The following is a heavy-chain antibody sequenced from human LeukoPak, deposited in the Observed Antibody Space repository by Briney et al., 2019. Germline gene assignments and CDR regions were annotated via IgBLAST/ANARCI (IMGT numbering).Heavy chain of an antibody. D-gene: IGHD3-22*01. J-gene: IGHJ4*02. CDR2: IFHSGST. CDR3: ARVLNYDVDY. CDR1: GGSISSGYY. Sequence: SETLSLTCTVSGGSISSGYYWGWIRQPPGKGLEWIGSIFHSGSTYYNPSLKSRVTISVDTSKNHFSLNLSSVTAADTAVYFCARVLNYDVDYWGQGTLVTVSS. V-gene: IGHV4-38-2*02.